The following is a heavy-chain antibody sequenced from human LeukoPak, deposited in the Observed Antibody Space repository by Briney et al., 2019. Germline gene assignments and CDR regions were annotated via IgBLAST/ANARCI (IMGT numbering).Heavy chain of an antibody. Sequence: PGGSLRLSCAASGFTYSSNSMNWLRQAPAKGLPWVSYISTSGSTIYYADSVKGRFTNSRDNAKNSLYLQMNSLRDEDTAVYYCARDHYGSGTTFDCWGQGTLVTVSS. CDR3: ARDHYGSGTTFDC. V-gene: IGHV3-48*02. D-gene: IGHD3-10*01. CDR1: GFTYSSNS. CDR2: ISTSGSTI. J-gene: IGHJ4*02.